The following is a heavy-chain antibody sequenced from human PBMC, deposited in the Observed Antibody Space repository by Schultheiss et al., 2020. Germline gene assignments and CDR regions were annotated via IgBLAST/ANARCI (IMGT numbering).Heavy chain of an antibody. Sequence: GESLKISCKGSGYSFTSYWISWVRQMPGKGLEWMGKIDPSGSYTNYSPSFQGHVTISADKSLSTAYLQWSSLKASDTAMYYCAVFGGDYGDPQIDYWGQGTLVTVSS. CDR1: GYSFTSYW. CDR3: AVFGGDYGDPQIDY. CDR2: IDPSGSYT. D-gene: IGHD4-17*01. V-gene: IGHV5-10-1*01. J-gene: IGHJ4*02.